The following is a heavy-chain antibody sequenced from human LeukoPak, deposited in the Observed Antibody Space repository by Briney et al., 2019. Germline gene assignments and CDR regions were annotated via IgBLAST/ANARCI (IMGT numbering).Heavy chain of an antibody. CDR3: ARDILATSIAAPYY. CDR2: IFYSGRT. Sequence: PSETLSHTCTVSGYSISSGYYWGWIRQPPGKGLEWIGSIFYSGRTYYNPSLKSRVTMSVDTSKNQFSLRLSSVNAADTAVYYCARDILATSIAAPYYWGQGTLVTVSS. D-gene: IGHD6-13*01. V-gene: IGHV4-38-2*02. CDR1: GYSISSGYY. J-gene: IGHJ4*02.